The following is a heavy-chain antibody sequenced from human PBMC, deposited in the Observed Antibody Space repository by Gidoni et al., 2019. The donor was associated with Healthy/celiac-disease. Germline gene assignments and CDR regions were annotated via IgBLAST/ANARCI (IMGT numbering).Heavy chain of an antibody. D-gene: IGHD3-10*01. V-gene: IGHV1-46*01. Sequence: QVPLVQSGAEVKKPGASVTVTCKASGYTFTSYYMHWVRQAHGQGLEWMGIIKPSGGSTSYEQKCQGRVTMTMDTSTSTGYMVLSRLRSEDTAVYYCARGFTYGSGSYYPASFDYGGQGTLVTVSS. CDR3: ARGFTYGSGSYYPASFDY. CDR1: GYTFTSYY. CDR2: IKPSGGST. J-gene: IGHJ4*02.